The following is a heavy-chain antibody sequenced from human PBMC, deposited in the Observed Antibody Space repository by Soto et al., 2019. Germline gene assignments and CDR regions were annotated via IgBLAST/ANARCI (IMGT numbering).Heavy chain of an antibody. D-gene: IGHD5-12*01. CDR2: INHSGST. CDR1: GGSFSGYY. J-gene: IGHJ4*02. Sequence: SETLSLTCAVYGGSFSGYYWSWIRQPPGKGLEWIGEINHSGSTNYNPSLKSRVTISVVTSKNQFSLKLSSVTAADTAVYYCARSLRGYDNYWGQGTLVTVSS. V-gene: IGHV4-34*01. CDR3: ARSLRGYDNY.